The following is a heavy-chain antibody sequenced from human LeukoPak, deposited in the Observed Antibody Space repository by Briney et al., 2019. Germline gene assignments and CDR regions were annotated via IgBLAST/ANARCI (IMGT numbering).Heavy chain of an antibody. CDR1: GGSISSGTYY. D-gene: IGHD5-18*01. CDR2: IYYSGST. Sequence: SETLSLTCTVSGGSISSGTYYWGWIRQPPGKGLEWIGSIYYSGSTYYNPSLKSRVTISVDTSKNQFSLKLSSVTAADTAVYYCARPSRGYSYEFDYWGQGTLVTVSS. J-gene: IGHJ4*02. V-gene: IGHV4-39*01. CDR3: ARPSRGYSYEFDY.